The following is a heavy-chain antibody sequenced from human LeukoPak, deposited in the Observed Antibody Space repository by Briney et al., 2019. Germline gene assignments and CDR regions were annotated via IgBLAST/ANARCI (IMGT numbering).Heavy chain of an antibody. CDR2: IYHSRSP. CDR3: AREWSS. D-gene: IGHD2-15*01. CDR1: GASISSSGYY. Sequence: TETLSLTCTVSGASISSSGYYWGWIRQPPGKGLEWIASIYHSRSPYYNPSLMRRATIYIDTSKNQFSLKLSSVTAADTAVYYCAREWSSWGQGTLVTVSS. V-gene: IGHV4-39*07. J-gene: IGHJ5*02.